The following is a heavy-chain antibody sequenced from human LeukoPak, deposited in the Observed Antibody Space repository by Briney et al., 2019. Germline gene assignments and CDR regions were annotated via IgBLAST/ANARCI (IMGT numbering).Heavy chain of an antibody. J-gene: IGHJ5*02. Sequence: PSETLSLTCAVPGGSVYSYYWSWIRHPPGKGLEWIAYVNSSGSADYNASLRSRVTLSVDTSKNQVTLRLTSVTAADTAVYYCARLSDVYSGTYLLDPWGQGTLVTVSS. CDR1: GGSVYSYY. CDR3: ARLSDVYSGTYLLDP. D-gene: IGHD1-26*01. CDR2: VNSSGSA. V-gene: IGHV4-59*08.